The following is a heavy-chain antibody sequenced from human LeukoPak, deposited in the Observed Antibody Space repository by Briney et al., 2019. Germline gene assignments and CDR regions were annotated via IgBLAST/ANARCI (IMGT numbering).Heavy chain of an antibody. V-gene: IGHV1-8*02. Sequence: ASVKVSCKASGYTFTGYYMHWVRQAPGQGLEWMGWMNPNSGNTGYAQKFRGRVTMTRNTSISTAYMELSSLRSEDTAVYYCARVNCSSTSCRSKFLDYWGQGTLVTVSS. CDR1: GYTFTGYY. CDR3: ARVNCSSTSCRSKFLDY. J-gene: IGHJ4*02. D-gene: IGHD2-2*01. CDR2: MNPNSGNT.